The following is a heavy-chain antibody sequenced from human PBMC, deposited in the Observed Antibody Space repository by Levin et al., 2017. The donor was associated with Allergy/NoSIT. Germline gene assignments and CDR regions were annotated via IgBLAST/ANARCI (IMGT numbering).Heavy chain of an antibody. CDR3: ARDSSSGYYFDY. CDR2: INHSGST. J-gene: IGHJ4*02. Sequence: SQTLSLTCAVYGGSFSGYYWSWIRQPPGKGLEWIGEINHSGSTNYNPSLKSRVTISVDTSKNQFSLKLSSVTAADTAVYYCARDSSSGYYFDYWGQGTLVTVSS. V-gene: IGHV4-34*01. CDR1: GGSFSGYY. D-gene: IGHD6-13*01.